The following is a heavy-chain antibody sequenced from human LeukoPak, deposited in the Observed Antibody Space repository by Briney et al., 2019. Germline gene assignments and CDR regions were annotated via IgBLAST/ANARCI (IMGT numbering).Heavy chain of an antibody. D-gene: IGHD5-24*01. J-gene: IGHJ5*02. V-gene: IGHV4-4*07. CDR2: IYTSGST. CDR3: ARHVSLDGRWLQLYPNWFDP. Sequence: SETLSLTCTVSGGSISSYYWSWIRQPAGKGLEWIGRIYTSGSTNYNPSLKSRVTMSVDTSKNQFSLKLSSVTAADTAVYYCARHVSLDGRWLQLYPNWFDPWGQGTLVTVSS. CDR1: GGSISSYY.